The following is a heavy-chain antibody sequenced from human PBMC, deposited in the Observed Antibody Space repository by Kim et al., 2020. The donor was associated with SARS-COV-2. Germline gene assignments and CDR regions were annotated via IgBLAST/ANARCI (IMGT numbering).Heavy chain of an antibody. CDR2: IRGGGAVT. D-gene: IGHD3-16*01. J-gene: IGHJ3*02. V-gene: IGHV3-23*01. Sequence: GGSLRLSCAASGFTFSNYAMSWVRQAPGKGLEWVSYIRGGGAVTHYAGSVKGRCNISRDNFKNTLYLQVDSLRAEDTAVYYCAKCHSDWGNDAFDIWGLGTMVTVSS. CDR3: AKCHSDWGNDAFDI. CDR1: GFTFSNYA.